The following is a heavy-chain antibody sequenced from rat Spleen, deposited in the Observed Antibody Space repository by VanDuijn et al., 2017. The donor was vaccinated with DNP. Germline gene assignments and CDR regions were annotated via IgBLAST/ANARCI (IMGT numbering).Heavy chain of an antibody. CDR2: IYYDGSST. J-gene: IGHJ2*01. V-gene: IGHV5-7*01. CDR1: GFIFSDYD. Sequence: EVQLVESGGGLVQPGRSLKLSCAVSGFIFSDYDMAWVRQAPKKGLEWVATIYYDGSSTYYTDSVKGRFAISRDNAKSTLYLQMNSLRSEDMATYYCVRWNSGHFDYWGQGVMVTVSS. D-gene: IGHD4-3*01. CDR3: VRWNSGHFDY.